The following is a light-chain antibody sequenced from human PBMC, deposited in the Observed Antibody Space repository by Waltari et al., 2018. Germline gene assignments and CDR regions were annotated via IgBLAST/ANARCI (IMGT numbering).Light chain of an antibody. Sequence: QSALTQPPSASGSPGQSVTISCPGTSGDIGTYDHVPWYQQPPGKAPKVIVYAVTKRPSGVPDRFSGSKSGDTAFLTVSGLQAEDEADYYCSSYAGNYIYVFGTGTEVTVL. CDR2: AVT. J-gene: IGLJ1*01. CDR3: SSYAGNYIYV. CDR1: SGDIGTYDH. V-gene: IGLV2-8*01.